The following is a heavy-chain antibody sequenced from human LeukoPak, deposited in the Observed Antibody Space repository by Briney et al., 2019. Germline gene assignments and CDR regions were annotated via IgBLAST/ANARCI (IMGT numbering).Heavy chain of an antibody. Sequence: SETLSLTCTVSGGSISSYYWSWIRQPPGKGLEWIGYIYYSGSTNYNPSLKSRVTISVDTSKNQFSLKLSSVTAADTAVYYCAGGGTVTTIDYWGQGTLVTVSS. D-gene: IGHD4-17*01. CDR2: IYYSGST. CDR1: GGSISSYY. V-gene: IGHV4-59*08. CDR3: AGGGTVTTIDY. J-gene: IGHJ4*02.